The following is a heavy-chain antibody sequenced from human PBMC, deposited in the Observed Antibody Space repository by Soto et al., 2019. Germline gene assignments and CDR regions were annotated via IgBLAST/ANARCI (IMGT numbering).Heavy chain of an antibody. CDR3: ARGGSTPMIIAY. CDR2: INHSDRT. J-gene: IGHJ4*02. D-gene: IGHD3-16*01. V-gene: IGHV4-34*01. CDR1: GGSLSGYY. Sequence: QVQLQQWGAGLLKPSETLSLTCAVYGGSLSGYYWSWIRQPPGKGLEWIGEINHSDRTNYNPSLKGRVTISVDMSKNQFSLRLFSVTAADTAVYYCARGGSTPMIIAYWGQGTLVTVSS.